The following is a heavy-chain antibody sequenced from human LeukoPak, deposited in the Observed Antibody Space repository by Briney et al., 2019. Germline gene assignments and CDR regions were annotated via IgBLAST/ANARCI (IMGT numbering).Heavy chain of an antibody. CDR1: GGSFSGYY. CDR2: INHSGST. V-gene: IGHV4-34*01. Sequence: PSETLSLTCAVYGGSFSGYYWSWIRQPPGKGLEWIGEINHSGSTNYNPSFKSRVTISVDTSKNQFSLKLSSVTAADTAVYYCARTPYYYGSDYYYGMDVWGQGTTVTVSS. J-gene: IGHJ6*02. D-gene: IGHD3-10*01. CDR3: ARTPYYYGSDYYYGMDV.